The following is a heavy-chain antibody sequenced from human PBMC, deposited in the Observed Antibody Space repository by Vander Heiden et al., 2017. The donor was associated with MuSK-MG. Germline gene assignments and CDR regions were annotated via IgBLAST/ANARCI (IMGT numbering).Heavy chain of an antibody. CDR1: GFTFSSYT. J-gene: IGHJ4*02. CDR3: ARRTTNPTFFDY. Sequence: EVQLLESGGGLVQPGGSLRLSCAASGFTFSSYTMPWVRQAPGKGLEWVSGISGRDVSTSYADSVKGRFTISRDNSRNTVYLQMNSLRGEDTAVYYCARRTTNPTFFDYWGQGTLVTVSS. V-gene: IGHV3-23*01. D-gene: IGHD1-1*01. CDR2: ISGRDVST.